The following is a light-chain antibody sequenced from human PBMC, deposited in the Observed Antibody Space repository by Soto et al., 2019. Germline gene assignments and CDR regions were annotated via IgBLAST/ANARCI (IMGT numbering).Light chain of an antibody. CDR2: GAS. V-gene: IGKV3-20*01. CDR1: QSVSSSY. J-gene: IGKJ4*01. CDR3: QQYDSSPLT. Sequence: EIVLTQSPGTLSLSPGERATLSCRASQSVSSSYLAWYQQKPGQAPRLPIYGASSRATGIPDRFSGSGSGTDFTLTISRLEPEDFAVYYCQQYDSSPLTFGGGTNVEIK.